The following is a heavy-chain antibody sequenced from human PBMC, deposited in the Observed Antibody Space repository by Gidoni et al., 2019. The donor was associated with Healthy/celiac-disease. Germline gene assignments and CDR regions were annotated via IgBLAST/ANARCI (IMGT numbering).Heavy chain of an antibody. CDR1: GFTFDDYA. D-gene: IGHD6-19*01. V-gene: IGHV3-9*01. CDR2: ISWNSGSI. Sequence: EVPLVESGGGLVQPGRSLRLSCAASGFTFDDYAMHWVRQAPGKGLEWVSGISWNSGSIGYADSVKGRFTISRDNAKNSLYLQMNSLRAEDTALYYCAKGYGKAVAGVPTDYWGQGTLVTVSS. J-gene: IGHJ4*02. CDR3: AKGYGKAVAGVPTDY.